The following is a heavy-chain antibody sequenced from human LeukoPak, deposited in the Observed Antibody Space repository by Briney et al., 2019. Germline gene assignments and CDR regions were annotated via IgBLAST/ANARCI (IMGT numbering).Heavy chain of an antibody. CDR2: ISYDGSNK. Sequence: GGSLRLSCAASGFTFSSYGMHWVRQAPGKGLEWVAVISYDGSNKYYADSVKGRFTISRDNSKNTLYLQMNSLRAEDTAVYYCARAQSRYSSHDYWGQGTLVTVSS. CDR1: GFTFSSYG. CDR3: ARAQSRYSSHDY. J-gene: IGHJ4*02. D-gene: IGHD6-13*01. V-gene: IGHV3-30*03.